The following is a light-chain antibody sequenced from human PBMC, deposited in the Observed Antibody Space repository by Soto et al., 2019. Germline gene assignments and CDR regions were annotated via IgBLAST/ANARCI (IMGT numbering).Light chain of an antibody. CDR3: CSSVGSYV. CDR1: SSDVENYKL. V-gene: IGLV2-23*02. CDR2: EVT. J-gene: IGLJ1*01. Sequence: QSALNQPASVSGSPGQSVTISCTATSSDVENYKLVSWYQQHLGKAPKLIIYEVTKRPSGVSNRFSGSKSANTASLTISGLQPEDEADYYCCSSVGSYVFGTGTKLTVL.